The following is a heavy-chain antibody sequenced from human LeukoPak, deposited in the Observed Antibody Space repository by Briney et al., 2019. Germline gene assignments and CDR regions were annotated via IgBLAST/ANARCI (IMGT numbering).Heavy chain of an antibody. CDR1: GFTVSTNY. J-gene: IGHJ4*02. Sequence: GGSLRLSCAASGFTVSTNYMSWVRQAPGKGLEWVSVIYSGGSTYYADSVKGRFTVSRDNSKNTLYLQMNSLRAEDTAVYYCARDYPYYYDSSGYYSFDYWGQGTLVTVSS. V-gene: IGHV3-66*01. CDR3: ARDYPYYYDSSGYYSFDY. D-gene: IGHD3-22*01. CDR2: IYSGGST.